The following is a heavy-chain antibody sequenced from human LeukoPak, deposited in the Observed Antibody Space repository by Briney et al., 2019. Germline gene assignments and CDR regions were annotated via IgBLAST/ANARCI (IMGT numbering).Heavy chain of an antibody. Sequence: ASVKVSCKPSGYSFTSYGINWVRQAPGQGLEWVGWINPYNGKTNYAQKVQGRVTVTTDTSTSTAYMELRSLRFDDTAVYYCARDPSGNPYFFDYRGQGTLVTVSS. CDR1: GYSFTSYG. J-gene: IGHJ4*02. V-gene: IGHV1-18*01. CDR2: INPYNGKT. CDR3: ARDPSGNPYFFDY. D-gene: IGHD3-3*01.